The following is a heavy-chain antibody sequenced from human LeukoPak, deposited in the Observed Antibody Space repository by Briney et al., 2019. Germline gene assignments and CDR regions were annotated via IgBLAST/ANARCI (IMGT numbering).Heavy chain of an antibody. D-gene: IGHD2-8*01. V-gene: IGHV3-21*01. J-gene: IGHJ3*02. Sequence: PGGSLRLSCAASGFTFSSYSMNWVRQAPGKGLEWVSSISSSSSYIYYADSVKGRFTISRDNAKNSLYLQMNSLRAEDTAVYYCARRFQHDLNGAFDIWGQGTMVTVSS. CDR3: ARRFQHDLNGAFDI. CDR1: GFTFSSYS. CDR2: ISSSSSYI.